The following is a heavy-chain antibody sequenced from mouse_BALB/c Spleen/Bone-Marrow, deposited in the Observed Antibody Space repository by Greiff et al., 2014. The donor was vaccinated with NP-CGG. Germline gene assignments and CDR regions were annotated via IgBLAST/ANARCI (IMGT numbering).Heavy chain of an antibody. D-gene: IGHD2-14*01. CDR3: ARKGPYYRYDPYAMDY. CDR1: GYSFTGYT. CDR2: INPYNGGT. J-gene: IGHJ4*01. V-gene: IGHV1S135*01. Sequence: VQLQQSGPELVKPGASMKVSCKASGYSFTGYTMNWVKQSHGKNLEWIGLINPYNGGTSYNQKFKGKATLTVDKSSSTAYMELLSLTSEDSAVYYCARKGPYYRYDPYAMDYWGQGTSVTVSS.